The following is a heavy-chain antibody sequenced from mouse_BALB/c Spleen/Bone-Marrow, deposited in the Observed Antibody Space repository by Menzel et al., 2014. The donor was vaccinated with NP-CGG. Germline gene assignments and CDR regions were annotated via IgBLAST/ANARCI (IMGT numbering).Heavy chain of an antibody. Sequence: QVQLQQSGPGLVQPSQSLSITCTVSGFSLTSYGVHWVRQSPGKGLEWLGVIWSGGSTDYNAAFISRLSISKDNPKSQVFFKMNSLQANDTAIYYCARNTYYGNPFAYWGQGTLVTVSA. CDR1: GFSLTSYG. CDR2: IWSGGST. J-gene: IGHJ3*01. CDR3: ARNTYYGNPFAY. D-gene: IGHD2-10*01. V-gene: IGHV2-2*02.